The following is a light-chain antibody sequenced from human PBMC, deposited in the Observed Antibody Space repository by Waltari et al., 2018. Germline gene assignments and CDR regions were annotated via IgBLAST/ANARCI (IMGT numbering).Light chain of an antibody. CDR1: SSDVGGYDY. Sequence: QSALTKPPSASGSPGQSVTISCTGTSSDVGGYDYVSWYQQHPGKAPKLMIYEVNKRPSGVPDRFSGSKSGNTASLTVSGLQAEDEADYYCSSYAGSTLMFGGGTKLTVL. V-gene: IGLV2-8*01. J-gene: IGLJ3*02. CDR2: EVN. CDR3: SSYAGSTLM.